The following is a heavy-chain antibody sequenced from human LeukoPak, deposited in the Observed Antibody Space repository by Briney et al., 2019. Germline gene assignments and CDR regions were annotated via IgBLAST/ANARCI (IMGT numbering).Heavy chain of an antibody. Sequence: GGSLRLSCAASGFTFSSDAMSWVRQAPGKGLEWVSAVSSSGGSTNYADYVKGQFTISRDNSKNTVYLHMNNLRAEDTAVYYCAKEGRKTGNTYGYEYDCWGQGTLVTVSS. V-gene: IGHV3-23*01. CDR2: VSSSGGST. J-gene: IGHJ4*02. CDR1: GFTFSSDA. D-gene: IGHD5-18*01. CDR3: AKEGRKTGNTYGYEYDC.